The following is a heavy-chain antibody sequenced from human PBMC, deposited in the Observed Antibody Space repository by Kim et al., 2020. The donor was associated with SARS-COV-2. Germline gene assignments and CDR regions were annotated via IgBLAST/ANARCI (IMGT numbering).Heavy chain of an antibody. Sequence: AQEFQGRVTMPRATSTSTVYMELSSLRSEDTAVYYCARVLSRSGWNYFDYWGQGPLVTVSS. D-gene: IGHD6-19*01. J-gene: IGHJ4*02. V-gene: IGHV1-46*01. CDR3: ARVLSRSGWNYFDY.